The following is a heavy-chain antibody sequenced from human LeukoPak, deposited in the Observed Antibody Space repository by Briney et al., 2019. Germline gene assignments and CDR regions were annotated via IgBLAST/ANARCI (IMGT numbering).Heavy chain of an antibody. CDR2: INSDGSSR. Sequence: GGSLRLSCAASGFTISSNWMHWVRQAPGKGLVWVSRINSDGSSRNYAYSVKGPFTISRDTAKNTPYLQMNCLRVADTAMSYCVRGPDLKIRHGMAVWGQGTTVTVSS. CDR1: GFTISSNW. V-gene: IGHV3-74*01. CDR3: VRGPDLKIRHGMAV. J-gene: IGHJ6*01.